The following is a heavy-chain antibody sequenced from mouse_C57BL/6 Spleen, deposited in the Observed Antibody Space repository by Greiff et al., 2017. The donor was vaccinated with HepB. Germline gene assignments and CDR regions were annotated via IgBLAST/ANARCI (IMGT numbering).Heavy chain of an antibody. CDR2: IYPGSGST. Sequence: VQLQQPGAELVKPGASVKMSCKASGYTFTSYWITWVKQRPGQGLEWIGDIYPGSGSTNYNEKFKSKATLTVDTSSSTAYMQLSSLTSEDSAVYYCAREDCGSSDVGYCYAMDYWGQGTSVTVSS. CDR1: GYTFTSYW. CDR3: AREDCGSSDVGYCYAMDY. V-gene: IGHV1-55*01. J-gene: IGHJ4*01. D-gene: IGHD1-1*01.